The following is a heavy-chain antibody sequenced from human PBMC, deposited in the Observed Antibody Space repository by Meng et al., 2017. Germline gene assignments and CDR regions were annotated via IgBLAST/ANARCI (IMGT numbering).Heavy chain of an antibody. CDR2: INPNSGGT. J-gene: IGHJ4*02. Sequence: QVQLVQSGAEVKKPGASVKVSCKASGYTFTGYYMHWVRQAPGQVLEWMGRINPNSGGTNYAQKFQGRVTITADKSTSTAYMELSSLRSEDAAVYYCARGVGYGGNSLYFDYWGQGTLVTVSS. CDR3: ARGVGYGGNSLYFDY. D-gene: IGHD4-23*01. CDR1: GYTFTGYY. V-gene: IGHV1-2*06.